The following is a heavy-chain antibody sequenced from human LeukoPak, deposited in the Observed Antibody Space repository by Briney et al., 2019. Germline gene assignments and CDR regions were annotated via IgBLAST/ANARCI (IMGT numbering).Heavy chain of an antibody. J-gene: IGHJ5*02. V-gene: IGHV4-38-2*01. CDR1: GYSITSGFS. Sequence: KPSETLSLTCAVSGYSITSGFSWGWIRQPPGKGLEWIGTISHSGTTDYKSTLESRLTISMDTSKNLFSLRLTSVTAADTAVYYCARAGAVPGIDPWGQGTLVTVSS. D-gene: IGHD3-10*01. CDR3: ARAGAVPGIDP. CDR2: ISHSGTT.